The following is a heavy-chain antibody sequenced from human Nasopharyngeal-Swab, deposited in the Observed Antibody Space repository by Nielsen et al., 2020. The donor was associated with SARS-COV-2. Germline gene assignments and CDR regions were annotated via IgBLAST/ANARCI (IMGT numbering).Heavy chain of an antibody. J-gene: IGHJ4*02. V-gene: IGHV3-23*01. CDR2: ITSSSSTI. CDR1: GFTFSSYA. Sequence: GESLKISCAASGFTFSSYAMNWVRQAPGKGLEWVSFITSSSSTIYYADSVKGRFTISRDNSKNTLYLQMNSLRAEDTAVYYCAKDPVFSIVVVTSDYWGQGTLVTVSS. CDR3: AKDPVFSIVVVTSDY. D-gene: IGHD2-21*02.